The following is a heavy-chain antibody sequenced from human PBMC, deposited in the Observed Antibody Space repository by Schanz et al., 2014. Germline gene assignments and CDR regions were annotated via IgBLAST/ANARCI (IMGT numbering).Heavy chain of an antibody. D-gene: IGHD3-22*01. CDR2: ISGSGGST. CDR1: GFTFSTYA. Sequence: EVQLLDSGGGLVQPGGSLRLSCAASGFTFSTYAMSWVRQAPGKGLEWVSAISGSGGSTYYADSVKGRFTISRDNSKNTLYLQMNSLRAEDTAVYYCEKDPSHGDYDYYFDYWGQGTLVTVSS. J-gene: IGHJ4*02. V-gene: IGHV3-23*01. CDR3: EKDPSHGDYDYYFDY.